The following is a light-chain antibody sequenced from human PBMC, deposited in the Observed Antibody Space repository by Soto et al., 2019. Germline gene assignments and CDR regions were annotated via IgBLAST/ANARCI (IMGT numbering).Light chain of an antibody. V-gene: IGKV3-15*01. CDR1: QRISGN. CDR3: QRYDNWPLT. CDR2: HTS. Sequence: EIVMTQPTATLSVSVVESATLSFSASQRISGNLAWYQQKPGLSPRLLIYHTSTRATGVPARFSGSGSGTEFSLTISSLQSEDFAVYYCQRYDNWPLTFGGGTKVDIK. J-gene: IGKJ4*01.